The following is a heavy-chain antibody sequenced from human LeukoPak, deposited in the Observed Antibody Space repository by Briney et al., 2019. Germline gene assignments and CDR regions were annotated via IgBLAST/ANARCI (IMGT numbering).Heavy chain of an antibody. CDR1: GFTFSSYE. Sequence: PGGSLRLSCAASGFTFSSYEMNWVRQAPGKGLEWVSYISSSGSTIYYADSVKGRFTISRDNAKNSLYLQMNSLRAEDTAVYYCARDHAIQLWPGSYYYYYYMDVWGKGTTVTVSS. CDR2: ISSSGSTI. D-gene: IGHD5-18*01. J-gene: IGHJ6*03. CDR3: ARDHAIQLWPGSYYYYYYMDV. V-gene: IGHV3-48*03.